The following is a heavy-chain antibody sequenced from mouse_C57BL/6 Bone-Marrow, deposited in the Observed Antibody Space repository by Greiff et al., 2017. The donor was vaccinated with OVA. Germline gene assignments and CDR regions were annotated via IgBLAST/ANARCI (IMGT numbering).Heavy chain of an antibody. V-gene: IGHV5-12*01. CDR1: GFTFSDYY. CDR2: ISNGGGST. Sequence: DVKLVESGGGLVQPGGSLKLSCAASGFTFSDYYMYWVRQTPEKRLEWVAYISNGGGSTYYPDTVKGRFTISRDNAKNTLYLQMSRLKSEDTAMYYCARGDSSGYYFDYWGQGTTLTVSS. J-gene: IGHJ2*01. CDR3: ARGDSSGYYFDY. D-gene: IGHD3-2*02.